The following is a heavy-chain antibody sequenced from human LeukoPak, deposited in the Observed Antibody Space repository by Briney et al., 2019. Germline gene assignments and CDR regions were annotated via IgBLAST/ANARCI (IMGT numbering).Heavy chain of an antibody. CDR2: ISAYNGNT. CDR1: GYTFTSYG. Sequence: ASVKVSCKASGYTFTSYGISWVRQAPGRGLEWMGWISAYNGNTNYAQKLQGRVTMTTDTSTSTAYMELRSLRSDDTAVYYCARVRAAYYYDSSDKGYFDYWGQGTLVTVSS. J-gene: IGHJ4*02. V-gene: IGHV1-18*01. CDR3: ARVRAAYYYDSSDKGYFDY. D-gene: IGHD3-22*01.